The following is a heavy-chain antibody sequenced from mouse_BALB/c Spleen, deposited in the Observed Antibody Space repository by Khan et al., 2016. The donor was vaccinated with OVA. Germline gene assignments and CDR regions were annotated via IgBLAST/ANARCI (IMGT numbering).Heavy chain of an antibody. D-gene: IGHD2-14*01. CDR3: IIDAASHRNDGCFAY. Sequence: VQLQESGAELARPGASVKMSCKASGYTFTSYTIHWIKKRPGQGLEWIGYINPSNGYTNYNQKFKDKATLTTDKSSTKAYLQLSSLSSDDSAVFNTIIDAASHRNDGCFAYWGQGTLVTVSA. CDR2: INPSNGYT. V-gene: IGHV1-4*01. CDR1: GYTFTSYT. J-gene: IGHJ3*01.